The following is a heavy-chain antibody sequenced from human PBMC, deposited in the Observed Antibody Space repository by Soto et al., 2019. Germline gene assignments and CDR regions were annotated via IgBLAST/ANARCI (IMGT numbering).Heavy chain of an antibody. V-gene: IGHV3-30-3*01. J-gene: IGHJ6*02. Sequence: PGGSLRLFCEASGFTFSSYAMHWVRQAPGKGLEWVAVISYEGSNKYDADSVKGRFTISRDTSKNTLHLQMTSPRAEDTAVYYCARAKDCEFWIGIPRLRMDDRGHVRTVTV. CDR2: ISYEGSNK. CDR1: GFTFSSYA. CDR3: ARAKDCEFWIGIPRLRMDD. D-gene: IGHD3-3*01.